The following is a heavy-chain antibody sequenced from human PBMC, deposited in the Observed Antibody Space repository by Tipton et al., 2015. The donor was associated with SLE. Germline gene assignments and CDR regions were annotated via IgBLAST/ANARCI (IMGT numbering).Heavy chain of an antibody. CDR1: GFTFSNYA. Sequence: SLRLSCAASGFTFSNYAMSWVRQAPGKGLEWVSAITASGATTFYAESVKGRFAISRDNSKNTLFLQMNRLRAEDTAIYYCAGERSAVTTLDYWGQGTLVTVSS. CDR2: ITASGATT. D-gene: IGHD4-17*01. J-gene: IGHJ4*02. V-gene: IGHV3-23*01. CDR3: AGERSAVTTLDY.